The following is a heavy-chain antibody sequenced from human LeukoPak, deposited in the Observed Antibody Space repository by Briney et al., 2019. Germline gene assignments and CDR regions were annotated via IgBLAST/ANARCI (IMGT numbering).Heavy chain of an antibody. CDR2: IYTSGST. V-gene: IGHV4-4*07. D-gene: IGHD5-18*01. J-gene: IGHJ6*03. CDR1: GGSISSYY. CDR3: ARVRRIQLWPRYMDV. Sequence: SETLSLTCTVSGGSISSYYWSWIRQPAGKGLEWIGRIYTSGSTNYNPSLKSRVTISVDTSKNQFSLKLSSVTAADTAVYYCARVRRIQLWPRYMDVWGKGTTVTVSS.